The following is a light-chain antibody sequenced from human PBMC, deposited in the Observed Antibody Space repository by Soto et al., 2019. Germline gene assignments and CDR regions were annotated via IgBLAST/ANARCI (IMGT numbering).Light chain of an antibody. CDR2: EVN. CDR3: ISYAGSSNLGV. CDR1: SSDVGGYNY. V-gene: IGLV2-8*01. Sequence: QSALTQPPSTSGSPGQSVTISCTGTSSDVGGYNYVSWYQQHPGRAPKLMIYEVNKRPSVVPDRFSGSKSGNTASLTVSGLQTEDAADYYCISYAGSSNLGVFGGGTKLTVL. J-gene: IGLJ2*01.